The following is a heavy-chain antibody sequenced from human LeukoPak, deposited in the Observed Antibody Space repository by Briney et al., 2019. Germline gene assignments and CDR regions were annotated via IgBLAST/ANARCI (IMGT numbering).Heavy chain of an antibody. D-gene: IGHD1-26*01. V-gene: IGHV3-30-3*01. CDR1: GFTFSSYA. J-gene: IGHJ4*02. CDR3: AKELVGAIDY. Sequence: GGSLRLSCAASGFTFSSYAMHWVRQAPGKGLEWVAVISYDGSNKYYADSVKGRFTISRDNSKNTLYLQMNSLRAEDTAVYYCAKELVGAIDYWGQGTLVTVSS. CDR2: ISYDGSNK.